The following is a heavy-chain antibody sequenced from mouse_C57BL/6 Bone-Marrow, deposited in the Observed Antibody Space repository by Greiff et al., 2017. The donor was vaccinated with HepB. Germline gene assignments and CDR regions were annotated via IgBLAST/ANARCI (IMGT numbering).Heavy chain of an antibody. CDR1: GYTFTSYW. V-gene: IGHV1-64*01. Sequence: VQLQQPGAELVKPGASVKLSCKASGYTFTSYWMHWVKQRPGQGLEWIGMIHPNSGSTNYNEKFKSKATLTVDKSSSTAYMQLSSLTSEDSAVYYCAKASYYSNPDGYWGQGTTLTVSS. CDR3: AKASYYSNPDGY. CDR2: IHPNSGST. D-gene: IGHD2-5*01. J-gene: IGHJ2*01.